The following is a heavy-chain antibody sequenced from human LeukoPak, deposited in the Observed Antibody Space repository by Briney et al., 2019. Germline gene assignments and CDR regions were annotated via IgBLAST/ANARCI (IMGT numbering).Heavy chain of an antibody. CDR3: GRERWALGEY. Sequence: GGSLRLSCAASGFAFSNYWMLWVRQGPGKGLEWLSRINADGTTTHYADSVKGRFTISRDNAKSILYLRMSNLRVEDTAIYYCGRERWALGEYWGQGTLVPVSS. CDR1: GFAFSNYW. D-gene: IGHD1-26*01. CDR2: INADGTTT. J-gene: IGHJ4*02. V-gene: IGHV3-74*01.